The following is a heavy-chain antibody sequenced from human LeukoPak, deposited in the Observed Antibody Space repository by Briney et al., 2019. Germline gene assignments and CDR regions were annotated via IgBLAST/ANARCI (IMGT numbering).Heavy chain of an antibody. CDR2: VDPEDGET. Sequence: GASVKVSCKASGYTFTDYYMHWVQQAPGKGLEWMGRVDPEDGETIYAEKFQGRVTITADTSTDTAYMELSSLRSEDTAVYYCATDPTYLYYDSSGSGAFDIWGQGTMVTVSS. CDR3: ATDPTYLYYDSSGSGAFDI. CDR1: GYTFTDYY. J-gene: IGHJ3*02. V-gene: IGHV1-69-2*01. D-gene: IGHD3-22*01.